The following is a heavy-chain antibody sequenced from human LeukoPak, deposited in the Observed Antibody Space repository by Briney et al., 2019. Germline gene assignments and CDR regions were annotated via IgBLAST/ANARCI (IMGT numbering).Heavy chain of an antibody. Sequence: PSETLSLTCAVYGGSFSGYYWSWIRQPPGKGLEWIGEINHSGSTNYNPSLKGRVTISVDTSKNQPSLKLSSVTAADTAVYYCARGGGSLYSSSWYWDYWGQGTLVTVSS. CDR1: GGSFSGYY. CDR2: INHSGST. V-gene: IGHV4-34*01. CDR3: ARGGGSLYSSSWYWDY. J-gene: IGHJ4*02. D-gene: IGHD6-13*01.